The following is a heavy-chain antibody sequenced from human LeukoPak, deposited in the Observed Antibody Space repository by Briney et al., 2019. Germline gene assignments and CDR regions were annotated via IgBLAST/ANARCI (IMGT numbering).Heavy chain of an antibody. D-gene: IGHD3-22*01. CDR1: GFTFSSYA. CDR3: ARGVERSSGNYI. Sequence: GRSLRLSCAASGFTFSSYAMHWVRQAPGEGLEWVAVISYDGSNKYYADSVKGRFTISRDNSKNTLYLQMNSLRAEDTAVYYCARGVERSSGNYIWGQGTLVTVSS. V-gene: IGHV3-30-3*01. J-gene: IGHJ4*02. CDR2: ISYDGSNK.